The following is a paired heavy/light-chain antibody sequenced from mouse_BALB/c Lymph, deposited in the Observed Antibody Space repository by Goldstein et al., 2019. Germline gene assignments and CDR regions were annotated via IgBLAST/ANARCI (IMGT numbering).Light chain of an antibody. J-gene: IGKJ2*01. V-gene: IGKV4-55*01. CDR3: QQWSSYPPIT. Sequence: QIVLTQSPAIMSASPGEKVTMTCSASSSVNYMYWYQQKPGSSPRLLIYDTSNLASGVPVRFSVSGSGTSYSLTISRMEAEDAATYYCQQWSSYPPITFGGGTKLEIK. CDR2: DTS. CDR1: SSVNY.
Heavy chain of an antibody. Sequence: QVQLQQSGPELVKPGASVKISCKASGYAFSTSWMNWVKQRPGQGLEWIGRIYPGDGDINYNGKFKGKATLTADNSSSTAYMQVSSLTSVDSAVYFCSRNYNYAMDYWGQGTSVTVSS. CDR2: IYPGDGDI. CDR3: SRNYNYAMDY. CDR1: GYAFSTSW. J-gene: IGHJ4*01. D-gene: IGHD2-12*01. V-gene: IGHV1-82*01.